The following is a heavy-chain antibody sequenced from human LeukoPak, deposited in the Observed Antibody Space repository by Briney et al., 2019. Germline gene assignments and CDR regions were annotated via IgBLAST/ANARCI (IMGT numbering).Heavy chain of an antibody. D-gene: IGHD3-3*01. J-gene: IGHJ4*02. CDR3: ARVLEWLSYYYFDY. CDR1: GFTFSSYA. Sequence: GRSLRLSCAASGFTFSSYAMHWVRQAPGKGLEWVAVISYDGSNKYYADSVKGRFTISGDNSKNTLYLQMNSLRAEDTAVYYCARVLEWLSYYYFDYWGRGTLVTVSS. CDR2: ISYDGSNK. V-gene: IGHV3-30-3*01.